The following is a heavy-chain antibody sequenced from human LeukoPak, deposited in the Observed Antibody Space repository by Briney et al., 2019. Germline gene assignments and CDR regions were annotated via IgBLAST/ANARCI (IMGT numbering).Heavy chain of an antibody. V-gene: IGHV3-11*04. J-gene: IGHJ4*02. Sequence: GGSLRLSCAASGFTFSDYYMNWIRRAPGKGLEWLSYIGGSGSSIYYADSVKGRFTISRDNAKNSLFLQMNSLRAEDTGVYYCARDPDISGRDYWGQGTLVTVSS. CDR1: GFTFSDYY. CDR2: IGGSGSSI. D-gene: IGHD6-19*01. CDR3: ARDPDISGRDY.